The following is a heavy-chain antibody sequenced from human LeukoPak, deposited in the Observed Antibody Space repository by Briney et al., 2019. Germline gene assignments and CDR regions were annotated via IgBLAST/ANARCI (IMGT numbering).Heavy chain of an antibody. CDR1: GGSITNDNYF. J-gene: IGHJ6*02. D-gene: IGHD3-3*02. V-gene: IGHV4-31*03. CDR2: IYYSGNT. CDR3: ARQTGRRSPIAFYWYFDL. Sequence: SQTLSLTCTVSGGSITNDNYFWSWIRQHPGKGLEWIGYIYYSGNTYYNPSLKSRVTMSVDTSKNQFSLKLSSVTAADTAVYYCARQTGRRSPIAFYWYFDLWGQGTTVTVSS.